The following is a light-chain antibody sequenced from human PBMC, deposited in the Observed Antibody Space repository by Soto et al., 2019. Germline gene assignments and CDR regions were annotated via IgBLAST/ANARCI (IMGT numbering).Light chain of an antibody. V-gene: IGLV1-40*01. CDR2: GNS. CDR1: SSNIGAGYD. CDR3: QSYDSSLSGSGV. J-gene: IGLJ2*01. Sequence: QSVLTQPPSVSGAPGQRVTISCTGSSSNIGAGYDVHWYQQLPGTAPKLLIYGNSNRPSGVPHRFSGSKSGTSASLAITGLQAEDEADHYCQSYDSSLSGSGVFGGGTKLTVL.